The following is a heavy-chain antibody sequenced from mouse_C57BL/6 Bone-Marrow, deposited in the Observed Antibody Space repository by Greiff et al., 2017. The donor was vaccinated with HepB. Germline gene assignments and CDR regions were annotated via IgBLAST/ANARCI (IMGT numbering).Heavy chain of an antibody. Sequence: QVQLQQPGAELVKPGASVKMSCKASGYTFTSYWITWVKQRPGQGLEWIGDIYPGSGSTNYNEKFKSKATLTVDTSSSTAYMQLSSLTSEDSAVYYCARWNSSRAWFAYWGQGTLVTVSA. V-gene: IGHV1-55*01. CDR1: GYTFTSYW. CDR2: IYPGSGST. CDR3: ARWNSSRAWFAY. J-gene: IGHJ3*01.